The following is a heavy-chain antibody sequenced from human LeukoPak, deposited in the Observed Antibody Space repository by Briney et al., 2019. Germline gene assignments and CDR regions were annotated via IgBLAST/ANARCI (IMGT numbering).Heavy chain of an antibody. V-gene: IGHV3-53*01. Sequence: PVGSLTLPYPPSVFTVSSNYLRGVRPAPGRGLECVSGIYSGGRTYSADPVKGRFTISRDNPKNTLFLQMNSLRAEDTAVYYCARVWDSGSWYYWGQGTLVTVSS. D-gene: IGHD3-10*01. J-gene: IGHJ4*02. CDR1: VFTVSSNY. CDR2: IYSGGRT. CDR3: ARVWDSGSWYY.